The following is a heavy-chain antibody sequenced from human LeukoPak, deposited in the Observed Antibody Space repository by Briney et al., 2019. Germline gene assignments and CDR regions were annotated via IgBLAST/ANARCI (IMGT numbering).Heavy chain of an antibody. CDR1: GVSISSDDYH. Sequence: PSETLSLTCTVSGVSISSDDYHWSWIPQPPGKGLEWIGYIHYTGSTYYNPSLKSRVTISLDASKNQFSLNLRSVTAADTAVDYCARRLWDVSYFDDWGQGTLVTVSS. CDR2: IHYTGST. D-gene: IGHD3-16*01. CDR3: ARRLWDVSYFDD. V-gene: IGHV4-30-4*01. J-gene: IGHJ4*02.